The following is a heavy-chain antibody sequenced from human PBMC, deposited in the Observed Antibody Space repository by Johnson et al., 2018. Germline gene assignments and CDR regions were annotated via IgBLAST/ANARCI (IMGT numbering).Heavy chain of an antibody. CDR2: ISYDGSNK. J-gene: IGHJ6*03. D-gene: IGHD5-18*01. CDR3: AKSPHSYETPAYYIDV. Sequence: VQLVESGGGVVQLGRSLRLSCAASGFTFISYGMHWVRQAPGKGLEWVAVISYDGSNKNYADSVKGRFTISRDNSKNTLYLQMNSLRAEDMAVYYCAKSPHSYETPAYYIDVWGKGTTVTVSS. V-gene: IGHV3-30*18. CDR1: GFTFISYG.